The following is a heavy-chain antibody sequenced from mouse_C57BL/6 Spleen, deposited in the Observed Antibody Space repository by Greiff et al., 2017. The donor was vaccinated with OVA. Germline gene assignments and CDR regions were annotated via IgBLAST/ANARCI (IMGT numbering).Heavy chain of an antibody. Sequence: VQLQQSGAELARPGASVKLSCKASGYTFTSYGISWVKQRTGQGLEWIGEIYPRSGNTYYNEKFKGKATLTADKSSSTAYMELRSLTSEDSAVYVCARADDYDGFAYWGQGTLVTVSA. CDR3: ARADDYDGFAY. V-gene: IGHV1-81*01. CDR2: IYPRSGNT. D-gene: IGHD2-4*01. J-gene: IGHJ3*01. CDR1: GYTFTSYG.